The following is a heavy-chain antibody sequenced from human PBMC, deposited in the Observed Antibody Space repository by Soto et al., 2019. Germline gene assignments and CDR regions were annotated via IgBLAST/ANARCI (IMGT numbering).Heavy chain of an antibody. CDR3: AKDLKVSGGFHGSLNYYYGMDV. D-gene: IGHD3-10*01. Sequence: QVQLAESGGGVVQPGRSLRISCAASGFSFSNHGMQWVRQAPGKGLEWVAVISYDGNVKYYTDSVKGRFTISRDNSQSTLFLQMDILRPEDAAVYYSAKDLKVSGGFHGSLNYYYGMDVWGQGTTVTVSS. CDR1: GFSFSNHG. V-gene: IGHV3-30*18. CDR2: ISYDGNVK. J-gene: IGHJ6*02.